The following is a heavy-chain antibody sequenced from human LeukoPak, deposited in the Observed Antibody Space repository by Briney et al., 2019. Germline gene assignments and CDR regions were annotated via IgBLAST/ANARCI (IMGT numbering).Heavy chain of an antibody. CDR2: IGTAGDT. Sequence: PGGSLRLSCAASGFTFSSYDMHWVRQATGKGLEWVSAIGTAGDTYYPGSVKGRFTISRENAKNSLYLQMNSLRAGDTAVYYCAREGVYGSGAEFLYGMDVWSQGTTVTVSS. CDR3: AREGVYGSGAEFLYGMDV. J-gene: IGHJ6*02. D-gene: IGHD3-10*01. V-gene: IGHV3-13*01. CDR1: GFTFSSYD.